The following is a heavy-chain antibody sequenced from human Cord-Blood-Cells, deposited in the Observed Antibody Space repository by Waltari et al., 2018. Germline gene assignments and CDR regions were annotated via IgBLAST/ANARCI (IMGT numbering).Heavy chain of an antibody. CDR1: GGSIRSRSYY. J-gene: IGHJ4*02. CDR3: AIYDSSGYYFDY. Sequence: QLQLQESGPGLVKPSETLSLPCTVPGGSIRSRSYYWGWIRQPPGKGREWIGSIYYSGSTYYNPSLKSRVTISVDTSKNQFSLKLSSVTAADTAVYYCAIYDSSGYYFDYWGQGTLVTVSS. CDR2: IYYSGST. V-gene: IGHV4-39*01. D-gene: IGHD3-22*01.